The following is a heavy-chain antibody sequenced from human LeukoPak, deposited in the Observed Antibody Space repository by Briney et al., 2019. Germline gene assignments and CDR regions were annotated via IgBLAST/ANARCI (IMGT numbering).Heavy chain of an antibody. CDR3: AKSAFGHSSNWYYFDY. D-gene: IGHD6-13*01. CDR1: GFTFRSYG. J-gene: IGHJ4*02. V-gene: IGHV3-30*18. Sequence: GGSLRVSCVASGFTFRSYGMHWVRQAPGKGLEWVAVIAYDGSNKYYADSVKGRFTISRDNSKNTLYLQMNSLRAEDTAVYYCAKSAFGHSSNWYYFDYWGQGTLVTVSS. CDR2: IAYDGSNK.